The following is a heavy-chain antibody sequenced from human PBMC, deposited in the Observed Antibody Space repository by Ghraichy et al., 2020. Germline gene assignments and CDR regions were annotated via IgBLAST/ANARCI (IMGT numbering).Heavy chain of an antibody. CDR2: TYYRSKWFN. Sequence: SQTLSLTCAISGDSVSSNSAAWNWIRQSPSRGLEWLGRTYYRSKWFNDYAVSVNSRITINPDTSKNQFSLQLNSVTPEDTAMYYCAGVLKAAAGAFDLWGRGTLVTVSS. CDR1: GDSVSSNSAA. V-gene: IGHV6-1*01. J-gene: IGHJ2*01. CDR3: AGVLKAAAGAFDL. D-gene: IGHD6-13*01.